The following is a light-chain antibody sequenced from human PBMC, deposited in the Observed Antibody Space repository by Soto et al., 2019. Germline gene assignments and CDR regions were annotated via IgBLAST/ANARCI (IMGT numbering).Light chain of an antibody. J-gene: IGKJ2*01. V-gene: IGKV3-15*01. CDR2: GAS. CDR3: QQYNNWPPKYT. Sequence: EIVMTQSPATLSVSPGERATLSCRASQSVRNNLAWYQQKPGQAPRLLIYGASTRATGIPARFSGSASGTEFTLTISSLQSEDFAVYYCQQYNNWPPKYTFGQGTKLEIK. CDR1: QSVRNN.